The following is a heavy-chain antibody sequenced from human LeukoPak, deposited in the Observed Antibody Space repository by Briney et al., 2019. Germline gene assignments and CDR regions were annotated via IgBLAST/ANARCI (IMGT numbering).Heavy chain of an antibody. V-gene: IGHV4-4*02. CDR1: GGSISSSNW. CDR2: ISHDGST. Sequence: SGTLSLTCVVSGGSISSSNWWSWVRQPPEKGLEWIGEISHDGSTNYNPSLKSRDTISVDKSNNHFSLKLTSVTAADTAMYYCARGDNYVFDVWGRGTLVSVSS. J-gene: IGHJ2*01. CDR3: ARGDNYVFDV. D-gene: IGHD5-24*01.